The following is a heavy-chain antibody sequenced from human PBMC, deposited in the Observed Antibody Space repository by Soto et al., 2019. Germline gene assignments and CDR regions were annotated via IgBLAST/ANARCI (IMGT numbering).Heavy chain of an antibody. CDR3: AKEKATRGYSFLVDY. V-gene: IGHV3-30*18. J-gene: IGHJ4*02. CDR1: GVTFSSYG. Sequence: QVQLVESGGGVVQPGRSLRLSCAASGVTFSSYGMHWVRQAPGKGLEWVAVISYDGTNKYYADSVKGRFTISRDDSKNTLYLQMNGLRPEDTAVYYCAKEKATRGYSFLVDYWGQGTLVTVSS. D-gene: IGHD5-18*01. CDR2: ISYDGTNK.